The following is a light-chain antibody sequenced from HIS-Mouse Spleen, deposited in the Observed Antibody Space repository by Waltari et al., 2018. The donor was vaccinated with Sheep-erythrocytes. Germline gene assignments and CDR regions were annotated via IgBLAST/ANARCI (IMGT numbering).Light chain of an antibody. J-gene: IGLJ2*01. Sequence: QSALTQPASVSGSPGPSITISCTGTSSDVGSYNLVSWYQQHPGKAPKLMIYEGSKRPSGVSNRFSGSNAGKTASLTIPGLQAEDEADYYCCSYAGSSTLVFGGGTKLTVL. CDR1: SSDVGSYNL. CDR2: EGS. V-gene: IGLV2-23*01. CDR3: CSYAGSSTLV.